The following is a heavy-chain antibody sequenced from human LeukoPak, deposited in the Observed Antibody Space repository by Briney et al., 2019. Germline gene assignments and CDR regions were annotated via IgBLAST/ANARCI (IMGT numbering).Heavy chain of an antibody. D-gene: IGHD2-2*01. J-gene: IGHJ4*02. CDR2: ISSSSSYI. Sequence: GGSLRLSCAASGFTFSSYSMNWVRQAPGKGLEWVSSISSSSSYIYYADSVRGRFTISRDNAKNSLYLQMNSLRAEDTAVYYCARDPDIVVVPAAEEVLDYWGQGTLVTVYS. CDR1: GFTFSSYS. CDR3: ARDPDIVVVPAAEEVLDY. V-gene: IGHV3-21*01.